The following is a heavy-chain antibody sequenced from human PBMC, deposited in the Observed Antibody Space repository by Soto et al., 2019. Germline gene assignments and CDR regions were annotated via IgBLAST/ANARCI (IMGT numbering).Heavy chain of an antibody. CDR2: TKPDGSEK. CDR1: GFIFNTHW. J-gene: IGHJ5*02. D-gene: IGHD1-1*01. Sequence: AGGSLRLSCAASGFIFNTHWMSWVRQAPEKGLEWVAHTKPDGSEKYYVDSAKGRFTISRDNTRNSLYLQMNSLRADDTALYYCVEWGLHTSPPRGNGNLVTVSA. V-gene: IGHV3-7*01. CDR3: VEWGLHTSPP.